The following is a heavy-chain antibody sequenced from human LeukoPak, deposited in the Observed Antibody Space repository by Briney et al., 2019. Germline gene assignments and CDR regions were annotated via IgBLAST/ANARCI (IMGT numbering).Heavy chain of an antibody. CDR1: GFTFSSYS. D-gene: IGHD6-13*01. CDR3: ARLEDIAAAGPFDY. V-gene: IGHV3-21*01. CDR2: ISSSSSYI. J-gene: IGHJ4*02. Sequence: PGGSLRLSCAASGFTFSSYSMNWVRQAPGKGLEWVSSISSSSSYIYYADSVKGRFTISRDNAKNSLYLQMNSLRVEDTAVYYCARLEDIAAAGPFDYWGQGTLVTVSS.